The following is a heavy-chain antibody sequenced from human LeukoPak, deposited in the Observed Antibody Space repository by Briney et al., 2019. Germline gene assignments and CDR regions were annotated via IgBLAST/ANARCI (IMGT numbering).Heavy chain of an antibody. CDR1: GFTFSSYS. D-gene: IGHD6-13*01. CDR2: ISSSSSYI. V-gene: IGHV3-21*01. CDR3: AKVAAAGTTYYFDY. J-gene: IGHJ4*02. Sequence: GGSLRLSCAASGFTFSSYSMNWVRQAPGKGLEWVSSISSSSSYIYYADSVKGRFTISRDNAKNSLYLQMNSLRAEDTAVYYCAKVAAAGTTYYFDYWGQGTLVTVSS.